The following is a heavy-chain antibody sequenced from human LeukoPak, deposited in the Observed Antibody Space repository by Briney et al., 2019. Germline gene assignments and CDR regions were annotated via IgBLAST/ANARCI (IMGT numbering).Heavy chain of an antibody. J-gene: IGHJ3*02. CDR2: ISYDGRYQ. V-gene: IGHV3-30*04. Sequence: GSLRLSCAASGFTFNRYRLHWVRQAPGKGLEWVAVISYDGRYQFYADSVKGRFTVSRDNSKNTLFLQMNSLRAEDTAVYHCARMMTDFDGSGHDIQRGGFDIWGQGTMVTVS. D-gene: IGHD3-22*01. CDR3: ARMMTDFDGSGHDIQRGGFDI. CDR1: GFTFNRYR.